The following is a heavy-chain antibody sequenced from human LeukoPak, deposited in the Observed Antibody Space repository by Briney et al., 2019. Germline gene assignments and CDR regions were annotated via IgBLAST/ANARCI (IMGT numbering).Heavy chain of an antibody. CDR1: GYSFTNYW. Sequence: GESLKISCKGSGYSFTNYWIGWVRQMPGKGLEWMGVIYPGDSDTRYGPSFQGQVTISADKSISTAYLQWSSLRTSDTAMYYCARHVNWNDGIDYWGQGTLVTVSS. CDR2: IYPGDSDT. CDR3: ARHVNWNDGIDY. J-gene: IGHJ4*02. D-gene: IGHD1-1*01. V-gene: IGHV5-51*01.